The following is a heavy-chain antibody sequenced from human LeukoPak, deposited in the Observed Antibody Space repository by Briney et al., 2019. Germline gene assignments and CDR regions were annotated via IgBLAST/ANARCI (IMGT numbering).Heavy chain of an antibody. V-gene: IGHV1-2*02. J-gene: IGHJ4*02. CDR1: GYTFTGYY. D-gene: IGHD3-10*01. CDR2: INPNSGGT. Sequence: GASVKVSCKASGYTFTGYYMHWVRQAPGQGLEWMGWINPNSGGTNYAQKFQGRVTMTTDTSTSTAYMELRSLRSDDTAVYYCASVGFGNTLDYWGQGTLVTVSS. CDR3: ASVGFGNTLDY.